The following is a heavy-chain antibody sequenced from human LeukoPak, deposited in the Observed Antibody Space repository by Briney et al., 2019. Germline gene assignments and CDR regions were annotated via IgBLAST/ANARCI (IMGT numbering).Heavy chain of an antibody. V-gene: IGHV3-9*01. J-gene: IGHJ4*02. CDR2: ISWNSGSI. CDR1: GFTFDDYA. Sequence: GGSLRLSCAASGFTFDDYAMHWVRQAPGKGLEWVSGISWNSGSIVYVDSVKGRFTISRDIAKQSVFLQMNSLRAEDTAAYYCARLSAMVRGPEDIFYFEYWGLGTLVTVSS. D-gene: IGHD3-10*01. CDR3: ARLSAMVRGPEDIFYFEY.